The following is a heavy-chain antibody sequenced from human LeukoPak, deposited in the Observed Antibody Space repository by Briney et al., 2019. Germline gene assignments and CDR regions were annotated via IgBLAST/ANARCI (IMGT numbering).Heavy chain of an antibody. Sequence: ASVKVSCKASGYTFTSYGISWVRQAPGQGLEWMGWISAYNGNTNYAQKLQGRVTMTTDTSTSTAYMELRSLRSDDTAVYYCARHGAVAGFYYYYYMDVWGKGATVTVSS. J-gene: IGHJ6*03. CDR3: ARHGAVAGFYYYYYMDV. V-gene: IGHV1-18*01. CDR1: GYTFTSYG. D-gene: IGHD6-19*01. CDR2: ISAYNGNT.